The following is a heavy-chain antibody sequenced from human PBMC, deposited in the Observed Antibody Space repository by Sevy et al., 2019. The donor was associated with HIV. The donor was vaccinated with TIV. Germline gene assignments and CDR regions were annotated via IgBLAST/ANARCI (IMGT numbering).Heavy chain of an antibody. V-gene: IGHV3-74*01. CDR2: SNEDGSTT. CDR1: GFTFSSYW. CDR3: ARDIGGLGSF. Sequence: GGSLRLSCAASGFTFSSYWMHWVRQAPGKGLVWVLRSNEDGSTTNYADSVKGRFTISRDNAKNTLYLQMHSLRAEDTAVYYCARDIGGLGSFWGQGTTVTVSS. D-gene: IGHD3-16*01. J-gene: IGHJ6*02.